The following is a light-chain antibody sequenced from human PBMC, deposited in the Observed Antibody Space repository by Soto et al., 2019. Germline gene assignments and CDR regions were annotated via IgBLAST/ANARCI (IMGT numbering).Light chain of an antibody. CDR2: AAS. Sequence: DIQMTQSPSSLSASVGDRVTITCRAGESIARHLNWYQQKPGKAPKVLIYAASSLQNGVPSRFRGGGSRTDFTLTISNLQPDDFATYYCQQSYSDLSITFGQGKRLDIK. CDR3: QQSYSDLSIT. V-gene: IGKV1-39*01. CDR1: ESIARH. J-gene: IGKJ5*01.